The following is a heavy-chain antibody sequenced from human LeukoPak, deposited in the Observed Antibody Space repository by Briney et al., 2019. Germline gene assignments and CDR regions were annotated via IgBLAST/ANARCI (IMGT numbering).Heavy chain of an antibody. V-gene: IGHV4-39*07. D-gene: IGHD6-19*01. J-gene: IGHJ4*02. CDR2: IQDSGST. CDR3: WLQWMVAAYFDS. Sequence: SETLSLTCSVSGGSISSSSYYWGWIRQPPGKGLEWIGSIQDSGSTYYNQTLKSRLTISVDTSKNQFSLQLSSVTAADTAVYYCWLQWMVAAYFDSWGQGTLVTVSS. CDR1: GGSISSSSYY.